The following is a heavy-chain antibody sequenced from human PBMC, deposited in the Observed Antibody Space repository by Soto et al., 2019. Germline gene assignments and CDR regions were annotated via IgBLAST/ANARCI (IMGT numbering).Heavy chain of an antibody. J-gene: IGHJ3*02. Sequence: SETLSLTCTVSGGSISSYYWSWIRQPPGKGQEWIGYIYYSGSTNYNPSLKSRVTISVDTSKNQFSLKLSSVTAADTAVYYCARHAADPFGIAFVIWGQWTMVTVSS. CDR1: GGSISSYY. V-gene: IGHV4-59*08. CDR3: ARHAADPFGIAFVI. D-gene: IGHD3-10*01. CDR2: IYYSGST.